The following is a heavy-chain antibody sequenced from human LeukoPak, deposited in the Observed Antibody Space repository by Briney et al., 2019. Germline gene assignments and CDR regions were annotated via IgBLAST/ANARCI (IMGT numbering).Heavy chain of an antibody. J-gene: IGHJ6*03. Sequence: WETLSLTCTVSGYSISSGYYWGWSRQPPGKGLEWIGSIYHSGSTYYNPSLKSQVTISVDTSKNQLSLKLSSVTAADTAVYYCPWGNYYMDVWGKGTTVTVSS. V-gene: IGHV4-38-2*02. CDR3: PWGNYYMDV. CDR1: GYSISSGYY. CDR2: IYHSGST. D-gene: IGHD3-16*01.